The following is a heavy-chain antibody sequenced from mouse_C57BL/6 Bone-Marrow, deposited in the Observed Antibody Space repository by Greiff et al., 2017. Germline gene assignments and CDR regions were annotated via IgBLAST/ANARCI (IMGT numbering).Heavy chain of an antibody. CDR2: INPNNGGT. D-gene: IGHD2-12*01. Sequence: VQLQQSGPELVKPGASVKISCKASGYTFTDYYMNWVKQSHGKSLEWIGDINPNNGGTSYNQKFKGKATLTVDKSSSTAYMELRSLTSEDSAVYYCAKELLLDYWGQGTTLTVPS. CDR1: GYTFTDYY. CDR3: AKELLLDY. J-gene: IGHJ2*01. V-gene: IGHV1-26*01.